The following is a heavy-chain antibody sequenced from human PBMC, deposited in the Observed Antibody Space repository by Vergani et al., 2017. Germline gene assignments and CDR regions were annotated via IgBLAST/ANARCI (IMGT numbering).Heavy chain of an antibody. CDR1: GFTFSSYG. CDR2: IWYDGSNK. V-gene: IGHV3-33*01. D-gene: IGHD3-22*01. J-gene: IGHJ5*02. CDR3: ARDPYYYDSSCYYYLTNGFDP. Sequence: QVQLVESGGGVVQPGWSLRLSCAASGFTFSSYGMHWVRQAPGKGLEWVAVIWYDGSNKYYADSVKGRFTISSDNSKNTLYLQMNSLRAEDTAVYYCARDPYYYDSSCYYYLTNGFDPWGQGTLVTVSS.